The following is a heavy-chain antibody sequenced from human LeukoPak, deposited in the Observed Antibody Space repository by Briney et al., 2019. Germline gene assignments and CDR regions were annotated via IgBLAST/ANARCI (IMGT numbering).Heavy chain of an antibody. J-gene: IGHJ4*02. D-gene: IGHD3-22*01. Sequence: SETLSLTCTVSGGSISSYYWSWIRQPPGKGLEWIGYIYYSGSTNYNPSLKSRVTISVDTSKNQFSLKLSSVTAADTAVYYCARHGTYYYDSSGYPFDYWGQGTLVTVSS. CDR1: GGSISSYY. CDR2: IYYSGST. CDR3: ARHGTYYYDSSGYPFDY. V-gene: IGHV4-59*08.